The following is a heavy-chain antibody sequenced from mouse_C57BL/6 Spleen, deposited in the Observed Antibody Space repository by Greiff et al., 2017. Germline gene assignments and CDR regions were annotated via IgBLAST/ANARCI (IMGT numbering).Heavy chain of an antibody. D-gene: IGHD2-2*01. CDR2: INPRTGGT. Sequence: EVKLVESGPELVKPGASVKISCKASGYSFTGYYMNWVKQSPEKSLEWIGEINPRTGGTTYNQKFKAKATLTVDKSSSTAYMQLKSLTSEDSAVYYCAREDYGYDGAMDYWGQGTSVTVSS. V-gene: IGHV1-42*01. CDR1: GYSFTGYY. CDR3: AREDYGYDGAMDY. J-gene: IGHJ4*01.